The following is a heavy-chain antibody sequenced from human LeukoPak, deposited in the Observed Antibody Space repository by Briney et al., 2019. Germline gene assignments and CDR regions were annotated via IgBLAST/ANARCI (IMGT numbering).Heavy chain of an antibody. V-gene: IGHV3-21*01. CDR2: ISSSSDYI. Sequence: KSGGSLRLSCVVSGFTSTGYSMTWVRQAPGKGLQWVSSISSSSDYIFYADSVKGRFTISRDNAKNSLYLQMNSLRAEDTAVYYCARDRRYRGAFDIWGQGTMVTVSS. J-gene: IGHJ3*02. D-gene: IGHD1-14*01. CDR3: ARDRRYRGAFDI. CDR1: GFTSTGYS.